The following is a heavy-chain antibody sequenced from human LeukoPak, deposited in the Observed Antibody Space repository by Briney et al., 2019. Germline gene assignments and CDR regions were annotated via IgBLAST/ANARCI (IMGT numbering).Heavy chain of an antibody. CDR3: ARDSTPYCSSTSCCSVDP. J-gene: IGHJ5*02. CDR1: GYTFTGYY. Sequence: ASVKVSCKASGYTFTGYYMHWVRQAPGQGLEWMGWINPNSGGTNYAQKFQGRVTMTRDTSISTAYMELSRLRSDDTAVYYCARDSTPYCSSTSCCSVDPWGQGTLVTVSS. CDR2: INPNSGGT. D-gene: IGHD2-2*01. V-gene: IGHV1-2*02.